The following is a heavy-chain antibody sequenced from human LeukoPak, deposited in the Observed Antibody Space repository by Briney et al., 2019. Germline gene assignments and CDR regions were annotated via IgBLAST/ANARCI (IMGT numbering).Heavy chain of an antibody. CDR1: GFTFSSYW. CDR3: ARALVGASSKDPDY. D-gene: IGHD1-26*01. J-gene: IGHJ4*02. Sequence: GGSLRLSCAASGFTFSSYWMHWVRQAPGKGLVWVSRLNSDGSSTSYADSVKGRFTIPRDNAKDTLYLQMNSLRAEDTAMYYCARALVGASSKDPDYWGQGTLVTVSS. V-gene: IGHV3-74*01. CDR2: LNSDGSST.